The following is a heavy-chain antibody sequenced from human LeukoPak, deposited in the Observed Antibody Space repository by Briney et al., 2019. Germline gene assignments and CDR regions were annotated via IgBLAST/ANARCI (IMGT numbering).Heavy chain of an antibody. V-gene: IGHV3-74*01. CDR3: ARGVGGSRYFDY. J-gene: IGHJ4*02. CDR1: GFTFSSYW. CDR2: INSDGSSP. Sequence: GGSLRLSCAASGFTFSSYWMHWVRQAPGKGLVWVSRINSDGSSPSYADSVKGRFTISRDNAKNTLYLQMNSLRAEDTAVYYCARGVGGSRYFDYWGQGTLVTVSS. D-gene: IGHD2-15*01.